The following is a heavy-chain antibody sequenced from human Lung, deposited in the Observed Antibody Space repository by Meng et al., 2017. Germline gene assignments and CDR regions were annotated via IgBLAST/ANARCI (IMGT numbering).Heavy chain of an antibody. Sequence: QSQLQGSGPGLVKPYKTLSLTCTVSGGSIISSNYYSSWIRQPPGKGLEWSGHIYNSESTYYNPSLKSRITISVDTSKNQFSLKLSSVTAADTAVYYCARGQKGYFHLWGRGTLVTVSS. J-gene: IGHJ2*01. CDR2: IYNSEST. CDR1: GGSIISSNYY. CDR3: ARGQKGYFHL. V-gene: IGHV4-30-4*01.